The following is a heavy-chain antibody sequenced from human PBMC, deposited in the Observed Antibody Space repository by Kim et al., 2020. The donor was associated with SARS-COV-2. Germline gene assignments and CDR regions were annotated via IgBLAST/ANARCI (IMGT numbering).Heavy chain of an antibody. Sequence: FTISRDNSKNTLYLQMNSLRAEDTAVYYCAKAIDVFDWFPSYYYYGMDVWGQGTTVTVSS. CDR3: AKAIDVFDWFPSYYYYGMDV. D-gene: IGHD3-9*01. V-gene: IGHV3-33*06. J-gene: IGHJ6*02.